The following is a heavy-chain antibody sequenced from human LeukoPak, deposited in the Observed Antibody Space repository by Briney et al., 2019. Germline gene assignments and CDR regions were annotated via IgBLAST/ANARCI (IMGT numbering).Heavy chain of an antibody. CDR3: ARDSGRYFDWLFGI. CDR1: GGSISSYY. CDR2: IYDSENT. D-gene: IGHD3-9*01. J-gene: IGHJ4*02. Sequence: PSETLSLTCNVSGGSISSYYWSWIRQPPGKGLEWIGYIYDSENTNYNPSLKSRVTISADTSKNQFSLKLSSVTAADTAAYYCARDSGRYFDWLFGIWGQGALVTVSS. V-gene: IGHV4-59*01.